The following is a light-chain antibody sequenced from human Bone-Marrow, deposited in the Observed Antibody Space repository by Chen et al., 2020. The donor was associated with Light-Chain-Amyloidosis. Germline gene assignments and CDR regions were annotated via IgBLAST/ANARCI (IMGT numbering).Light chain of an antibody. V-gene: IGLV1-51*01. J-gene: IGLJ2*01. CDR2: DNN. Sequence: QSVLTQPPSVSAAPGQRVTISCSGSTSNIGNNYVSWYQQLPGTAPKLLIYDNNRRPSGIPDRFSASKSGTSATLGLTGLQTEDEADYYCGAWDSSLSAGLFGGGTKLTVL. CDR1: TSNIGNNY. CDR3: GAWDSSLSAGL.